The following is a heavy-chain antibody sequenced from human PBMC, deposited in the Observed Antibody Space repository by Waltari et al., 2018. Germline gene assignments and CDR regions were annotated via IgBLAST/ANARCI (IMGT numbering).Heavy chain of an antibody. V-gene: IGHV4-59*01. CDR3: ARIGYKTYGMDV. D-gene: IGHD1-20*01. CDR2: VYYSGTT. CDR1: GGSIRSYY. Sequence: SGGSIRSYYWAWIRQSPGTGLQWIGYVYYSGTTNYSPSLKSRVTMSVDSSRNEISLKMTSVTAADTAVYYCARIGYKTYGMDVWGRGTPVTVSS. J-gene: IGHJ6*02.